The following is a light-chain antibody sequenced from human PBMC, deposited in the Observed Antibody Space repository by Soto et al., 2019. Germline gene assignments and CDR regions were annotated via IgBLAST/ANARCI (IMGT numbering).Light chain of an antibody. CDR3: HVWDSGSDHVV. CDR2: DDS. CDR1: NIGRKS. J-gene: IGLJ2*01. V-gene: IGLV3-21*02. Sequence: SYELTQPPSVSVAPGQTARITCGGNNIGRKSVHRYHQKPGQAPLLVVYDDSDRPSGIPERFSGSNSGNAATLTISRVEAGDEAVYYCHVWDSGSDHVVFGGGTKLTVL.